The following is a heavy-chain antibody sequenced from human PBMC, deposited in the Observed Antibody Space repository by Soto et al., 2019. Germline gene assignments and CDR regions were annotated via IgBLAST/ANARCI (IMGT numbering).Heavy chain of an antibody. CDR2: ISATSTYI. J-gene: IGHJ4*02. D-gene: IGHD3-9*01. V-gene: IGHV3-21*01. Sequence: EVQLVESGGGLVKPGGSLRLTCAGSTFNFTSYSLSWVRQAPGKGLEWVSSISATSTYIFYADSVKGRFTISRDNAQNSVSLQMNSLRAEDTALYYCARVNSATGSMHFDHWGQGTLVTVSS. CDR3: ARVNSATGSMHFDH. CDR1: TFNFTSYS.